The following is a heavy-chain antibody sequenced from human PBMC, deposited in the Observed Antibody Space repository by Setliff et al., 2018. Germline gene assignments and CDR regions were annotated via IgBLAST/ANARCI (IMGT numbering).Heavy chain of an antibody. Sequence: ASETLSLTCTVSGGSISSYYWNWIRQPAGKGLEWIGHIYIGGSANYNPSLKSRVTMSIDTSKNQFSLKLNSVTAADMAVYYCAREQWLDPPGYYYMDVWAKGTTVTVSS. CDR3: AREQWLDPPGYYYMDV. V-gene: IGHV4-4*07. CDR2: IYIGGSA. J-gene: IGHJ6*03. D-gene: IGHD6-19*01. CDR1: GGSISSYY.